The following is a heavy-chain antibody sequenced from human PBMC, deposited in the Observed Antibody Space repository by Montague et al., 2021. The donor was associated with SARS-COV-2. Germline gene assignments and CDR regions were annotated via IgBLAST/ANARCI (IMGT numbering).Heavy chain of an antibody. CDR1: GGSISSSSYY. CDR2: IYYSGST. CDR3: ARFPTSYYYDSKAAPATPDAFDI. Sequence: SETLSLTCTVSGGSISSSSYYWGWIRQPPGKGLEWIGGIYYSGSTYYNPSLKSRVTISVDTSKNQFSLKLISVTAADTAVYYCARFPTSYYYDSKAAPATPDAFDIWGQGTMVTVSS. V-gene: IGHV4-39*01. D-gene: IGHD3-22*01. J-gene: IGHJ3*02.